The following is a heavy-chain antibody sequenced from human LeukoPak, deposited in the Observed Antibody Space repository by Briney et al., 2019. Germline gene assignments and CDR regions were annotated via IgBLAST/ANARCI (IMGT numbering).Heavy chain of an antibody. V-gene: IGHV3-21*01. CDR3: ARSPRGSSSWYLDY. CDR2: ISDSSRHI. J-gene: IGHJ4*02. D-gene: IGHD6-13*01. CDR1: GFTFSRYS. Sequence: TGGSLRLSCAASGFTFSRYSVNWVRQAPGKGLEWVSCISDSSRHIYYADSVKGRFTISRDNAKSSASLQMNSLRVDDTAVYYCARSPRGSSSWYLDYWGQGTLVTVSS.